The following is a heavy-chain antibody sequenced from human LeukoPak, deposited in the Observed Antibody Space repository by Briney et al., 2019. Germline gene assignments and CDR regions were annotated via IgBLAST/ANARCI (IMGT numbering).Heavy chain of an antibody. J-gene: IGHJ4*02. Sequence: SETLSLTCAIYSESFSGYFWSWIRQPPGKGLEWIGEINYSGSTNYNSSLKSRVTISVDTSKNQFSLKLSSVTAADTAVYYCARDPGAGDYDSSGYYVDYWGQGTLVTVSS. CDR3: ARDPGAGDYDSSGYYVDY. CDR1: SESFSGYF. D-gene: IGHD3-22*01. V-gene: IGHV4-34*01. CDR2: INYSGST.